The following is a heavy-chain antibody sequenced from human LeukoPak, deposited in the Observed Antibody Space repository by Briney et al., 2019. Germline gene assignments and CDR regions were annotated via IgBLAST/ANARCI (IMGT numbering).Heavy chain of an antibody. CDR1: GFTFSSYW. Sequence: GGSLRLSCAASGFTFSSYWMSWVRQAPGKGLEWVANIRQDGSEKYYVDSVKGRFTISRDNSRNTLYLQMNSLRAEDTAVYYCAKVVLAAAGTDFDYWGQGTLVTVSS. CDR3: AKVVLAAAGTDFDY. J-gene: IGHJ4*02. CDR2: IRQDGSEK. V-gene: IGHV3-7*03. D-gene: IGHD6-13*01.